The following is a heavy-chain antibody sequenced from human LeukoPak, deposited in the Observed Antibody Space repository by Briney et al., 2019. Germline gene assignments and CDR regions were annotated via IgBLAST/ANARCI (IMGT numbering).Heavy chain of an antibody. J-gene: IGHJ4*02. D-gene: IGHD3-10*01. V-gene: IGHV3-30*18. Sequence: GGSLRLSCAASGFTFSSYGMHWVRQAPGKGLQWVALISHDGSNKYYADSVKGRFTISRDNSKNTLYLQMNSLRAEDTAVYYCAKAPPMVQSLDYWGQGTLVTVSS. CDR2: ISHDGSNK. CDR3: AKAPPMVQSLDY. CDR1: GFTFSSYG.